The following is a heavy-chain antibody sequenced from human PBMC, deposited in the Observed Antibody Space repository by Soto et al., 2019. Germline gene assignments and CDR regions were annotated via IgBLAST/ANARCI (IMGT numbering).Heavy chain of an antibody. D-gene: IGHD6-19*01. Sequence: QVQLQESGPGLVKPSETLSLTCTVSGGSISSYYWSWIRQPPGKGLEWIGYIYYSGSTNYNPSLKSRVTISVDTSKNQFSLKLSSVTAADTAVYYCARENTWLGGAFDIWGQGTMVTVSS. V-gene: IGHV4-59*01. J-gene: IGHJ3*02. CDR2: IYYSGST. CDR1: GGSISSYY. CDR3: ARENTWLGGAFDI.